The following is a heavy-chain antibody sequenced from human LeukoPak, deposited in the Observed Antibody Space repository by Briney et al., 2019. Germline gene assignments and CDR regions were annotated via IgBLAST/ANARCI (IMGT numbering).Heavy chain of an antibody. J-gene: IGHJ4*02. CDR2: IYHSGST. Sequence: SETLSLTCAVSGGSISSSSWWSWVRQPPGKGLEWIGEIYHSGSTNYNPSLKSRVTISVDKSKNQFSLKLSSVTAADTAVYYCARTFYSSGWNIDYWGQGTLVTVSS. V-gene: IGHV4-4*02. CDR3: ARTFYSSGWNIDY. D-gene: IGHD6-19*01. CDR1: GGSISSSSW.